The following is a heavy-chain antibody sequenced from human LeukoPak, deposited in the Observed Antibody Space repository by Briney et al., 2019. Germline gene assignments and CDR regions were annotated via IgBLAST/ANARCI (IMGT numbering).Heavy chain of an antibody. V-gene: IGHV3-7*01. J-gene: IGHJ2*01. CDR1: GITFSSLW. CDR3: AGGQGWHFDL. CDR2: IKHDGSEE. Sequence: GGSLRLSCTASGITFSSLWMSWFRQAPSKGLEWVADIKHDGSEEHYVASVKGRFTISRDNAKLYLQMNSLRAEDTAVYYCAGGQGWHFDLWGLGTLITVSS. D-gene: IGHD2-15*01.